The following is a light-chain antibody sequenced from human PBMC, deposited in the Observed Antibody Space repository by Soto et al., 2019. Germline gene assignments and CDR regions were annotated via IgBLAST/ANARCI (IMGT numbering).Light chain of an antibody. Sequence: DIVMTQSPDSLAVSLGERATVNCKSGQSVLYSSNNKNYLAWYQQKPGQPPRLLIYWASTRESGVPDRFSGSGSGTDFTLTIDSLQAEDVAVYYCQQYYSVPYTFGQGTKLEIK. J-gene: IGKJ2*01. CDR3: QQYYSVPYT. CDR1: QSVLYSSNNKNY. CDR2: WAS. V-gene: IGKV4-1*01.